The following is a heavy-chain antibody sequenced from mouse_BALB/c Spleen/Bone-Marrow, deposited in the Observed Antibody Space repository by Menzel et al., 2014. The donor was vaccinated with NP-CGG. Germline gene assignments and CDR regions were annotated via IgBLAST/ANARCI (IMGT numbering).Heavy chain of an antibody. J-gene: IGHJ3*01. Sequence: QVQLQQSGPGLVAPSQSLSITCTVSGFSLTSYGLHWVRQPPGKGLEWLGVIWAGGSTNYNSALMSRLSISKDNSKSQVFLKMNSLQTDVPAMYYCARDYDEWFAYWGQGTLVTVSA. CDR2: IWAGGST. CDR3: ARDYDEWFAY. D-gene: IGHD2-12*01. V-gene: IGHV2-9*02. CDR1: GFSLTSYG.